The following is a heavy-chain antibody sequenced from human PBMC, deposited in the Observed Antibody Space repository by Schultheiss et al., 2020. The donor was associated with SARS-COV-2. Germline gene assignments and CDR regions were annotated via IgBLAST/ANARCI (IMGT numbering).Heavy chain of an antibody. J-gene: IGHJ4*02. V-gene: IGHV3-33*08. CDR2: IWYDGSNK. CDR3: ARAPWIQLWPLGY. CDR1: GFTFDDYA. Sequence: GGSLRLSCAASGFTFDDYAMHWVRQAPGKGLEWVAVIWYDGSNKYYADSVKGRFTISRDNSKNTVYLQLNSLRDEDTAVYYCARAPWIQLWPLGYWGQGTLVTVSS. D-gene: IGHD5-18*01.